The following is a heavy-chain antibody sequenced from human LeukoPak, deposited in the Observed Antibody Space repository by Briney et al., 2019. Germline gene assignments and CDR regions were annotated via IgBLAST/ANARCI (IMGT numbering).Heavy chain of an antibody. CDR2: IYYSGST. V-gene: IGHV4-59*01. Sequence: PSETLSLTCTVSGGSISSYYWSWIRQPPGKGLEWIGYIYYSGSTNYNPSLESRVTISVDTSKNQFSLKLSSVTAADTAVYYCASLTNYYDSYYFDYWGQGTLVTVSS. J-gene: IGHJ4*02. CDR3: ASLTNYYDSYYFDY. D-gene: IGHD3-10*01. CDR1: GGSISSYY.